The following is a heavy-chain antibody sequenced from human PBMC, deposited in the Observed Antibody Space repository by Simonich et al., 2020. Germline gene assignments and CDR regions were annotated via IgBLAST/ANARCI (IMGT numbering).Heavy chain of an antibody. J-gene: IGHJ4*02. CDR3: ARVDNWNYFDY. Sequence: QVQLQQWGAGLLKPSETLSLTCAVYGGSFSGYYWSWIRQPPGKGLEWIGEINHSGSTNSNPSLKSRVTISVDTSKNQFSLKLSSVTAADTAVYYCARVDNWNYFDYWGQGTLVTVSS. CDR1: GGSFSGYY. V-gene: IGHV4-34*01. CDR2: INHSGST. D-gene: IGHD1-20*01.